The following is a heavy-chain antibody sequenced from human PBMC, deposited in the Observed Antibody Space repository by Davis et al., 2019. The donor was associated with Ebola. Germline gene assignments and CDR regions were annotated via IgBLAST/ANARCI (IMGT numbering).Heavy chain of an antibody. Sequence: MPSETLSLTCAVYGGSFSSYYWSWIRQPPGKGLEWIGYIYYSGSTIYNPSLKSRVTISVDTSKNQFSLKLSSVAAADTAVYYCARQAFSARRFDLWGRGTLVTVSS. CDR3: ARQAFSARRFDL. CDR2: IYYSGST. V-gene: IGHV4-59*08. J-gene: IGHJ2*01. CDR1: GGSFSSYY. D-gene: IGHD2/OR15-2a*01.